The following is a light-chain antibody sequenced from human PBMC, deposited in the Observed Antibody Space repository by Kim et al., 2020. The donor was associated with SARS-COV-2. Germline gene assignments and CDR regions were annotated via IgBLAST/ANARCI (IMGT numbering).Light chain of an antibody. CDR3: QTWGSGITV. J-gene: IGLJ2*01. Sequence: SVKLTGTLSTGHNNYAIAWLQQQPGKGPRYLMRLYSDGRHTKGDGIPDRFSGSTSGSEYSLTISSLQSEDEADYYCQTWGSGITVFGGGTQLTVL. V-gene: IGLV4-69*01. CDR1: TGHNNYA. CDR2: LYSDGRH.